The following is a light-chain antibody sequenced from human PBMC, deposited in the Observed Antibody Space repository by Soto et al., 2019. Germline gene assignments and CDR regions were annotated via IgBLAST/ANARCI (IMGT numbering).Light chain of an antibody. Sequence: QSVLTQPPSVSGSPGQSVTISCTGTSSDVGSYNRVSWYQQPPGTAPKLMIYEVSNRPSGVPDRFSGSKSGNTASLTISGLQAEDEADYYCSSYTSGSTPYVFGTGTKLTVL. V-gene: IGLV2-18*02. J-gene: IGLJ1*01. CDR2: EVS. CDR3: SSYTSGSTPYV. CDR1: SSDVGSYNR.